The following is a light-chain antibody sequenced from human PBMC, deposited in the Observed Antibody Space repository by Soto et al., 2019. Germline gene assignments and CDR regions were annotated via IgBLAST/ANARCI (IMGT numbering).Light chain of an antibody. CDR2: EVN. V-gene: IGLV2-8*01. J-gene: IGLJ1*01. CDR1: SSDVGGYNY. CDR3: SSYEGRGNV. Sequence: QSALTQPPSASGSPGQSVAISCTGTSSDVGGYNYVSWYQQHPGKAPKLMIYEVNTRPSGVPDRFSGSKSGNTASLTVSGLQAEDEADYHCSSYEGRGNVFGTGPKLTV.